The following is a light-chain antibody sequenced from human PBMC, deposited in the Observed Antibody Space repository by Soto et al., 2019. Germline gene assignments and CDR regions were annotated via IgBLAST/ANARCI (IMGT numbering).Light chain of an antibody. J-gene: IGLJ1*01. CDR1: SSDVGGYNY. V-gene: IGLV2-14*01. Sequence: SALTQPASVSGSPGQSITISCTGTSSDVGGYNYVSWYQQHPGKAPKLMIYEVSNRPSGVSNRFSGSKSGNTASLTISGLQAEDEADYYCSSYTSSSILYVFGTGTKVT. CDR3: SSYTSSSILYV. CDR2: EVS.